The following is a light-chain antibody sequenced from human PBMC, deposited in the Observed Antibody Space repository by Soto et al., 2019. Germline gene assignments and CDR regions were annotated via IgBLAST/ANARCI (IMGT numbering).Light chain of an antibody. J-gene: IGLJ3*02. CDR3: QSYDTSLRGSV. CDR1: GSNLGTKYA. V-gene: IGLV1-40*01. Sequence: QSVLTQPPSVSGAPGQKVTISCTGSGSNLGTKYAVHWYQQLPGTAPKLLIYDNINRPSGVPDRFSGSKSDTSASLAITGLQAEDEADYYCQSYDTSLRGSVFGGGTKVTVL. CDR2: DNI.